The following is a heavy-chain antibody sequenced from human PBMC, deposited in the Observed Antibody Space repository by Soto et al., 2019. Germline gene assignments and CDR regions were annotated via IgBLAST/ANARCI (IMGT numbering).Heavy chain of an antibody. J-gene: IGHJ4*02. CDR3: AHEGYCSGGSCYSFDY. CDR2: IYWDDDK. V-gene: IGHV2-5*02. Sequence: SGPTLVKPTQTLTLTCTFSGFSLSTSGVGVGWIRQPPGKALEWLALIYWDDDKRYSPSLKSRLTITKDTSKNQVVLTMTNMDPVDTATYYCAHEGYCSGGSCYSFDYWGPGTLVTVSS. D-gene: IGHD2-15*01. CDR1: GFSLSTSGVG.